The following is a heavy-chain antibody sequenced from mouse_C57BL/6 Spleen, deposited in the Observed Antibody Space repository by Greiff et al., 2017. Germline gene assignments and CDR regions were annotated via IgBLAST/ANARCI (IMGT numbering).Heavy chain of an antibody. Sequence: VQLQQPGPELVKPGASVKMSCKASGYTFTSYWITWVKQRPGQGLEWIGDIYPGSGSTNYNGKFKSKATLTVDTSSSTAYMQLSSLTSEDSAVYYCAYSYDSSGFDYWGQGTTLTVSA. CDR1: GYTFTSYW. V-gene: IGHV1-55*01. CDR3: AYSYDSSGFDY. J-gene: IGHJ2*01. D-gene: IGHD1-1*01. CDR2: IYPGSGST.